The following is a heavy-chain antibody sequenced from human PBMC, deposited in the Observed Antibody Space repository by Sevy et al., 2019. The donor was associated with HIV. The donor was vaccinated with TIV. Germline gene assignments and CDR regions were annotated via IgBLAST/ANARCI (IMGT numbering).Heavy chain of an antibody. Sequence: GGSLRLSCAASRFTLSNYWMSWVRQAPGKGLEWVANISQDGSDKYYVDSVKGRFTISRDNAKNSLYLQMNSLRVEDTAVYYCARDLFSGSYYENYWGQGTLVTVSS. CDR3: ARDLFSGSYYENY. CDR1: RFTLSNYW. CDR2: ISQDGSDK. D-gene: IGHD1-26*01. V-gene: IGHV3-7*01. J-gene: IGHJ4*02.